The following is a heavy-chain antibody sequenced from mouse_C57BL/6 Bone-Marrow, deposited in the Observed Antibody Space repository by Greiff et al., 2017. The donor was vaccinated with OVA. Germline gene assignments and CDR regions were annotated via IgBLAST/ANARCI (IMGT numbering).Heavy chain of an antibody. D-gene: IGHD4-1*01. J-gene: IGHJ1*03. Sequence: EVKLMESGGGLVQSGRSLRLSCATSGFTFSDFYMEWVRQAPGKGLEWIAASRNKANDYTTAYSASVKSRFIVSRDTSQSILYLQMNALRAEDTAIYYCARDNWDWYFDVWGTGTTVTVSS. CDR3: ARDNWDWYFDV. CDR1: GFTFSDFY. V-gene: IGHV7-1*01. CDR2: SRNKANDYTT.